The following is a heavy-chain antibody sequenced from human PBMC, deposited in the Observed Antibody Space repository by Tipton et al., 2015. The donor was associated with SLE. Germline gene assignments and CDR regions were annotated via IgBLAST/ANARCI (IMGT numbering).Heavy chain of an antibody. CDR2: IYYSGST. Sequence: TLSLTCTVSGGSISSGDYYWSWIRQPPGKGLEWIGYIYYSGSTYYNPSLKSRVTISVDTSKNQFSLKLSSVTAADTAVYYCASQRGGGWFDPWGQGTLVTVSS. D-gene: IGHD6-25*01. V-gene: IGHV4-30-4*08. CDR3: ASQRGGGWFDP. J-gene: IGHJ5*02. CDR1: GGSISSGDYY.